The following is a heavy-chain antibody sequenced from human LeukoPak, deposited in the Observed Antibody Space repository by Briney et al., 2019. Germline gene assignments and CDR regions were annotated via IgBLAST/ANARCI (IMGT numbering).Heavy chain of an antibody. V-gene: IGHV3-74*01. CDR3: ARGGDGDLDY. J-gene: IGHJ4*02. CDR1: GFTFSNAW. CDR2: IHRDGSSP. Sequence: GGSLRLSCAASGFTFSNAWMSWVRQAPGKGLVWVSRIHRDGSSPSYADSVKGRFTISRDNAKNTLYLQMNSLRAEDTAVYFCARGGDGDLDYWGQGTLVTVSS.